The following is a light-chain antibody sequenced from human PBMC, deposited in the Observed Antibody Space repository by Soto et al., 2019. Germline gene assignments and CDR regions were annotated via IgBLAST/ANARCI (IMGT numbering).Light chain of an antibody. J-gene: IGLJ3*02. Sequence: QTVVTQEPSFSMSPGGTVTLTCALSSGSVSSSNSPSWYQQTPGQAPRTLIYSTNTRSSGVPDRFSGSILGNKAALTITGTQADDESDYYCGLYMGSGTWLFGGGTKLTVL. CDR2: STN. CDR3: GLYMGSGTWL. CDR1: SGSVSSSNS. V-gene: IGLV8-61*01.